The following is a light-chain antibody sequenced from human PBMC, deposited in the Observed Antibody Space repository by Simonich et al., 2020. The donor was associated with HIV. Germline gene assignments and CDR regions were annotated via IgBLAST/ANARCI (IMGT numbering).Light chain of an antibody. CDR3: CSYAGSSTFHVV. CDR2: EGS. J-gene: IGLJ2*01. CDR1: SSDVGSYNL. Sequence: QSALTQPASVSGSPGQSITISCTGTSSDVGSYNLVSWYQQHPSKAPKLMIYEGSKRPSGVSNRVSGSKSGNTASLTISGLQAEDEADYYCCSYAGSSTFHVVFGGVTKLTVL. V-gene: IGLV2-23*03.